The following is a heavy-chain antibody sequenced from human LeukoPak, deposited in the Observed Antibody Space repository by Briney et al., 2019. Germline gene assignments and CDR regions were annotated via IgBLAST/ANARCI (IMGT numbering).Heavy chain of an antibody. D-gene: IGHD6-19*01. V-gene: IGHV3-64*01. CDR2: ISSNGGST. CDR1: GFTFSSYA. Sequence: SGGSLRLPCAASGFTFSSYAMHWVRQAPGKGLEYVSAISSNGGSTYYANSVKGRFTISRDNSKNTLYLQMGSLRAEDMAVYYCARERQYYFDYWGQGTLVTVPS. CDR3: ARERQYYFDY. J-gene: IGHJ4*02.